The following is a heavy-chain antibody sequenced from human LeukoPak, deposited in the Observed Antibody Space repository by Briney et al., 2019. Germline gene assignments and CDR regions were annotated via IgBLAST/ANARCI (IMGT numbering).Heavy chain of an antibody. Sequence: PSETLSLTCTVSGGSISSYYWSWIRQPPGKGLEWIGYIYYSGSTNYNPSLKSRVTISVDTSKNQFPLKLSSVTAADTAVYYCARVSLGYCSSTSCHTGSVDYAFDIWGQGTMVTVSS. CDR2: IYYSGST. V-gene: IGHV4-59*01. CDR1: GGSISSYY. J-gene: IGHJ3*02. CDR3: ARVSLGYCSSTSCHTGSVDYAFDI. D-gene: IGHD2-2*02.